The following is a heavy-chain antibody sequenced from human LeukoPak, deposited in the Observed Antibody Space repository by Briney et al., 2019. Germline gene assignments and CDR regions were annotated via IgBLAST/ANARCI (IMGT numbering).Heavy chain of an antibody. CDR1: GFTFSSYS. J-gene: IGHJ2*01. CDR2: ISSSSSYI. V-gene: IGHV3-21*01. Sequence: GGSLRLSCAASGFTFSSYSMNWVRQAPGKGLEWVSSISSSSSYIYYADSVKGRFTISRDNAKNSLYLQMNSLRAEDTAVYYCARDVMAAAGQDWYFDLWGRGTLVTVSS. CDR3: ARDVMAAAGQDWYFDL. D-gene: IGHD6-13*01.